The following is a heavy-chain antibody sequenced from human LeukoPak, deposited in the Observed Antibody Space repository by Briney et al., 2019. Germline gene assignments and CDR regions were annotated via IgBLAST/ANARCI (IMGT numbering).Heavy chain of an antibody. D-gene: IGHD2-2*02. J-gene: IGHJ4*02. CDR1: GGSFSGYY. Sequence: SETLSLTCAVYGGSFSGYYWSWIRQPPGKGLEWIGEINHSGSTNYNPSLKSRVTISVDTSKNQFSLKLSSVTAADTAVYYCARVRLLGYCSSTSCYNYFDHWGQGTLVTVSS. CDR3: ARVRLLGYCSSTSCYNYFDH. V-gene: IGHV4-34*01. CDR2: INHSGST.